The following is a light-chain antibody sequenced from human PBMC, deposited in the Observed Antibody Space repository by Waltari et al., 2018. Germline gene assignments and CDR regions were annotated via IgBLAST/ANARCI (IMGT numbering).Light chain of an antibody. CDR2: LNSVGSP. J-gene: IGLJ1*01. CDR1: SGHSSYA. Sequence: QPVLTQSPSASASLGASVKLTCTLSSGHSSYAIAWHQQQQGKAPRYLMRLNSVGSPSKGAGIPVRFSGSSSGAERYLTISNLQSEDEADYYCQTWTTGIHIFGDGTRLTVL. V-gene: IGLV4-69*01. CDR3: QTWTTGIHI.